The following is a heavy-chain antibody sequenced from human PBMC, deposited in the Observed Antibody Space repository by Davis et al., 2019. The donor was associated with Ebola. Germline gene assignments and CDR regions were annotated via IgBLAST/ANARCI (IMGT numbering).Heavy chain of an antibody. Sequence: GESLKISCAASGFTFSSYVMHWVRPAPGKGLEWVAVISYDGSNKYYADSVKGRFTISRDNSKNTLYLQMNSLRAEDTSVYYCAKFGNWTGIDYWGQGTLVTVSS. CDR3: AKFGNWTGIDY. CDR2: ISYDGSNK. D-gene: IGHD1-1*01. V-gene: IGHV3-30*18. J-gene: IGHJ4*02. CDR1: GFTFSSYV.